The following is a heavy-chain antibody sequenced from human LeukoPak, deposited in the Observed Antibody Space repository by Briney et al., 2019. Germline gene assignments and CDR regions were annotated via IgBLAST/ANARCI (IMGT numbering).Heavy chain of an antibody. CDR3: ALAPNSNWFDF. J-gene: IGHJ5*01. V-gene: IGHV4-59*03. D-gene: IGHD2-8*01. Sequence: SETLSLTCTVSGDSTSNFYWNWIRQSPGKGLEWIGNIHYSGSSVYNPSLKSRVTISIDTSRRQFFLKLNPVTAADTAVYFCALAPNSNWFDFWGPGTLVTVSS. CDR2: IHYSGSS. CDR1: GDSTSNFY.